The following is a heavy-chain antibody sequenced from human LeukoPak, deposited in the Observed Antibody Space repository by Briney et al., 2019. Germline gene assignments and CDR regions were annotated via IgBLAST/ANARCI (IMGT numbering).Heavy chain of an antibody. CDR1: GGSISSYY. Sequence: SETLSLTCTVSGGSISSYYWSWIRQPPGKGLEWIGYIYYSGSTNYNSSLKSRVTISVDTSKNQFSLKLSSVTAADTAVYYCARSYGSGSYYTYWGQGTLVTVSS. D-gene: IGHD3-10*01. CDR2: IYYSGST. J-gene: IGHJ4*02. CDR3: ARSYGSGSYYTY. V-gene: IGHV4-59*08.